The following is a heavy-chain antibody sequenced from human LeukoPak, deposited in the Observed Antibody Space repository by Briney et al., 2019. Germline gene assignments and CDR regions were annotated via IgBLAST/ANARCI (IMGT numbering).Heavy chain of an antibody. V-gene: IGHV3-23*01. CDR2: ISGTGGST. D-gene: IGHD3-10*01. CDR1: GFTFSSYA. J-gene: IGHJ4*02. Sequence: GGSLRLSCAASGFTFSSYARSWVRQAPGKGLEWVSAISGTGGSTYYADSVKGRFTISRDYSKNTLYLQMNSLRAEDTAVYYCAKDNKYYYGSGSYYIFDYWGQGTLVTVSS. CDR3: AKDNKYYYGSGSYYIFDY.